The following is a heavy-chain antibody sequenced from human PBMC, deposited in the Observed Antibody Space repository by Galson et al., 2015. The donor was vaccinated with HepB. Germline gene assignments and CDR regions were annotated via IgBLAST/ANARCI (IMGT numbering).Heavy chain of an antibody. CDR1: GFTFSSYA. CDR2: ISYDGSNK. Sequence: SLRLSCAASGFTFSSYAMHWVRQASGKGLEWVAVISYDGSNKYYADSVKGRFTISRDNSKNTLYLQMNSLRAEDTAVYYCARGPHSSWNGVALDYWGQGTLVTVSS. D-gene: IGHD6-13*01. J-gene: IGHJ4*02. CDR3: ARGPHSSWNGVALDY. V-gene: IGHV3-30-3*01.